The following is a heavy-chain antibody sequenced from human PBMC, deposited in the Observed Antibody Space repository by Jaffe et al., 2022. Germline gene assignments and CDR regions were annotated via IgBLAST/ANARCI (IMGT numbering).Heavy chain of an antibody. CDR3: AKDLGEYYYGSGSYSFDY. Sequence: QVQLVESGGGVVQPGGSLRLSCAASGFTFSSYGMHWVRQAPGKGLEWVAFIRYDGSNKYYADSVKGRFTISRDNSKNTLYLQMNSLRAEDTAVYYCAKDLGEYYYGSGSYSFDYWGQGTLVTVSS. V-gene: IGHV3-30*02. D-gene: IGHD3-10*01. CDR2: IRYDGSNK. CDR1: GFTFSSYG. J-gene: IGHJ4*02.